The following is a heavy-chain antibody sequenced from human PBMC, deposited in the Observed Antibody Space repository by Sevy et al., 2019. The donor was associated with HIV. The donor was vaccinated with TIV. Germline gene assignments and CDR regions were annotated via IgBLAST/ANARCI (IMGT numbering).Heavy chain of an antibody. CDR1: GFTVSSIY. D-gene: IGHD6-13*01. Sequence: GGSLRLSCAASGFTVSSIYMSWVRQAPGKGLEWVSIIYSGGTTYYGDSVKGRFTISRDNSKNTLCLQMNSLRAEDTAVYYCARYITAAGSGWLDPWGQGTVVTVSS. J-gene: IGHJ5*02. CDR2: IYSGGTT. CDR3: ARYITAAGSGWLDP. V-gene: IGHV3-66*02.